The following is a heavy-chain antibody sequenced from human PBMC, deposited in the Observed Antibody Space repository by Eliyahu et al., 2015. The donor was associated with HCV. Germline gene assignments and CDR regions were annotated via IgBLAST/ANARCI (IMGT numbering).Heavy chain of an antibody. CDR3: ARPLGDTAMDNDWYYDL. CDR2: IFLNDEK. Sequence: QVTLKESGPVLVKPTETLTLTCTVSDFSLTHTXMGVSWIRQPPGKALEWLAHIFLNDEKSYSTSLKSRLTISKDTSKSQVVLTMSNMDPVDTATYYCARPLGDTAMDNDWYYDLWGRGTLVTVSS. CDR1: DFSLTHTXMG. D-gene: IGHD5-18*01. J-gene: IGHJ2*01. V-gene: IGHV2-26*01.